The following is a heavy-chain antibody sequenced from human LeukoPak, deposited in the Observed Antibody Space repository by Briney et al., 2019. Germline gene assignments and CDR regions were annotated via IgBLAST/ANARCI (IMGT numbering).Heavy chain of an antibody. CDR3: ARGKGAVARKLPGGPFGY. CDR2: INPSGGST. CDR1: GYSFTSYY. Sequence: PGASVKVSCKASGYSFTSYYMHWGRQAPGQGLGWMGIINPSGGSTSYAQKFQGRVTMTRDTSTSTVYMELSSLRSEDTAVYYCARGKGAVARKLPGGPFGYWGQGTLVTVFS. J-gene: IGHJ4*02. V-gene: IGHV1-46*01. D-gene: IGHD6-19*01.